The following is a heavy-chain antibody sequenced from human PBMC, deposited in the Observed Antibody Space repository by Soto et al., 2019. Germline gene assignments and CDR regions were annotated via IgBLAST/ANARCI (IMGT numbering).Heavy chain of an antibody. CDR3: ARDGDYGGNCFDH. J-gene: IGHJ5*02. Sequence: PGGSLRLSCTASGFAFRSYAMHWVRQAPGKGLEWMAVISYDGSNQYHTDSVKGRVTVSRDNSKNMVYLQMDSLTPDDTAIYYCARDGDYGGNCFDHWGQGTLVTVSS. D-gene: IGHD4-17*01. CDR1: GFAFRSYA. V-gene: IGHV3-30*04. CDR2: ISYDGSNQ.